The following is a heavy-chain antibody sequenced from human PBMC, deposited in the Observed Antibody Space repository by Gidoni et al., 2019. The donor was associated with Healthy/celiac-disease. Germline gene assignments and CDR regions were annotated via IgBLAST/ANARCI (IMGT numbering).Heavy chain of an antibody. V-gene: IGHV3-33*01. J-gene: IGHJ6*02. D-gene: IGHD1-1*01. CDR3: ARDPTTAYYYYGMDV. Sequence: QVQLVESGGGVVQPGRSLRLSCAASGFPFSRYGMHWVRQAPGKGLEWVAVIWYDGSNKYYADSVKGRFTISRDNSKNTLYLQMNSLRAEDTAVYYCARDPTTAYYYYGMDVWGQGTTVTVSS. CDR1: GFPFSRYG. CDR2: IWYDGSNK.